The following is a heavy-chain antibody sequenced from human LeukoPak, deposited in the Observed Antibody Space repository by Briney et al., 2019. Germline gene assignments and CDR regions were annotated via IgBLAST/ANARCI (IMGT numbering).Heavy chain of an antibody. V-gene: IGHV3-23*01. CDR1: GFTFINYG. Sequence: HPGGSLRLSCEASGFTFINYGMSWVRHAPGKGLEWVSAISGDGGKTNYADSVKGRFSISRDNSKHTLYLQMNSLRAEDTALYYCVKDRYSPAMKDLRYYFDFWGQGTQVTVSS. D-gene: IGHD1-1*01. CDR3: VKDRYSPAMKDLRYYFDF. J-gene: IGHJ4*02. CDR2: ISGDGGKT.